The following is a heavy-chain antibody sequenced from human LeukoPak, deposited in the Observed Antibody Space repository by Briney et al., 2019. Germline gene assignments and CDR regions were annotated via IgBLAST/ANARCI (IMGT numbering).Heavy chain of an antibody. CDR1: GFTFSSYA. Sequence: AGGSLRLSCAASGFTFSSYAMSWVRQAPGKGPEWVSAISGSGGRTYYADSVKGRFTISRDNSKNTLYLQMNSLRADDTAVYYCAKGNGDQGIHPDYWGQGTLVTVSS. D-gene: IGHD4-17*01. CDR2: ISGSGGRT. CDR3: AKGNGDQGIHPDY. V-gene: IGHV3-23*01. J-gene: IGHJ4*02.